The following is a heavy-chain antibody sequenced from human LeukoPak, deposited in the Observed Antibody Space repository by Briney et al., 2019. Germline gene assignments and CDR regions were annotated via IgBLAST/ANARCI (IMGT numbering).Heavy chain of an antibody. V-gene: IGHV4-59*08. J-gene: IGHJ4*02. D-gene: IGHD6-6*01. CDR1: GGSMSGYY. CDR2: IYYSGST. Sequence: SETLSLTCAVSGGSMSGYYWSWIRQPPGKGLEWIGYIYYSGSTNSNPSLKSRVTISVDTSKNQFSLKLSSVTAADTAVYYCARLRKQLAHFDYWGQGTLVTVSS. CDR3: ARLRKQLAHFDY.